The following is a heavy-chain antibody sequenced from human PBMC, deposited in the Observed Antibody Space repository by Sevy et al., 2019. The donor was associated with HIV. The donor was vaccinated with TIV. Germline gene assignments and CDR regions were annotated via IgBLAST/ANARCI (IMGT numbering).Heavy chain of an antibody. V-gene: IGHV3-48*03. D-gene: IGHD3-22*01. Sequence: GGSLRLSCAASGFTFSSYEMNWVRQAPGKGLEWVSYISSSGSTIYYADSVKGRFTISRDNAKNSLYLQMNSLVAEDTAVYYCARDKGTDDSSGYYSPYYYYYYGMDVWGQGTTVTVSS. CDR3: ARDKGTDDSSGYYSPYYYYYYGMDV. J-gene: IGHJ6*02. CDR2: ISSSGSTI. CDR1: GFTFSSYE.